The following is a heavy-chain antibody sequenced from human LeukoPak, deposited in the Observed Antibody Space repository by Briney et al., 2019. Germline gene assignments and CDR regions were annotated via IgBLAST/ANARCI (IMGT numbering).Heavy chain of an antibody. J-gene: IGHJ3*02. CDR1: GFTFSSYA. D-gene: IGHD3-22*01. V-gene: IGHV3-7*01. CDR2: IKQDGSEK. Sequence: PGRSLRLSCAASGFTFSSYAMHWVRQAPGKGLEWVANIKQDGSEKYYVDSVKGRFTISRDNAKNSLYLQMNSLRAEDTAVYYCAREPPYDSSAYGGFDIWGQGTMVTVSS. CDR3: AREPPYDSSAYGGFDI.